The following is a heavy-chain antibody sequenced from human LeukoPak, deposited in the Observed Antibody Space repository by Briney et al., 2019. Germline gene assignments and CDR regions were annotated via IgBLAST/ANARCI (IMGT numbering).Heavy chain of an antibody. J-gene: IGHJ1*01. CDR3: ARAPSEIGGYYPEYFRH. CDR2: IKSDGRT. Sequence: PGGSLRLSCAAAGFTFGNYWMHWVRRAPGKGLVWVSRIKSDGRTNYADSVKGRFTISRDNAKNTVSLQMNSLRAEDTGVYYCARAPSEIGGYYPEYFRHWGQGTLVTVSS. CDR1: GFTFGNYW. V-gene: IGHV3-74*01. D-gene: IGHD3-22*01.